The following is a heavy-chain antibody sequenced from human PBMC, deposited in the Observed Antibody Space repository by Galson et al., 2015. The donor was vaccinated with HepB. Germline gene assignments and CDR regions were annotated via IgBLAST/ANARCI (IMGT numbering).Heavy chain of an antibody. D-gene: IGHD2-8*01. CDR2: ITSNGGRT. V-gene: IGHV3-23*01. J-gene: IGHJ4*02. Sequence: SLRLSCAASGFTFSRYAMTWVRQAPGKGLEWISSITSNGGRTFYTNSVKGRFTISRDNSRNTVVLQLSSLRPEDTAVYYCAKDGIMVSNNPYQLHFWGQGTLLLVSS. CDR3: AKDGIMVSNNPYQLHF. CDR1: GFTFSRYA.